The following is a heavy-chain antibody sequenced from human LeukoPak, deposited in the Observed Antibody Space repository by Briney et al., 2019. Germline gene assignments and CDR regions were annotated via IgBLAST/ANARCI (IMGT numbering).Heavy chain of an antibody. CDR2: INHSGST. CDR3: ARTAEDYRFDP. D-gene: IGHD4-11*01. V-gene: IGHV4-34*01. J-gene: IGHJ5*02. Sequence: PSETLSLTCAVYGGSFSGYYWSWIRQPPGKGLEWIGEINHSGSTNYNPSLKSRVTISVDTSKNQFSLKLSSVTAADTAVYYCARTAEDYRFDPWGQGTLVTVSS. CDR1: GGSFSGYY.